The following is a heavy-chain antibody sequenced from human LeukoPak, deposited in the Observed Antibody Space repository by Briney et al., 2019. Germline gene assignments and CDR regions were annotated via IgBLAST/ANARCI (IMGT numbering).Heavy chain of an antibody. CDR1: GGTFSSYA. CDR2: IVPIFGTA. CDR3: ARDHSGSYWDWDY. D-gene: IGHD1-26*01. V-gene: IGHV1-69*13. J-gene: IGHJ4*02. Sequence: SVKVSSKASGGTFSSYAISWVRQAPGQGLEWMGGIVPIFGTANYAQKFQGRVTITADESTSTAYMELSSLRSEDTAVYYCARDHSGSYWDWDYWGQGTLVTVSS.